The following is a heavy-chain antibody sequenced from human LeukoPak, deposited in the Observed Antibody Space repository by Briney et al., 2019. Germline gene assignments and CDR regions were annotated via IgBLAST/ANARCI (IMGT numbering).Heavy chain of an antibody. CDR1: GFTFSYYD. D-gene: IGHD2-15*01. J-gene: IGHJ4*02. CDR3: AKEHCSGGSCYSHIDY. V-gene: IGHV3-30*02. Sequence: PGGSLRLSCAASGFTFSYYDMHWVRQAPGKGLEWVAFIRYDGSNKYYVDSVKGRFTISRGNSKNTLYLQMNSLRTEDTAVYYCAKEHCSGGSCYSHIDYWGQGTLVTVSS. CDR2: IRYDGSNK.